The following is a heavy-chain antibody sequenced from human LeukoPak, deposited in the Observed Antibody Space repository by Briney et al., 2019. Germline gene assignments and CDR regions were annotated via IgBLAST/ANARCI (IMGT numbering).Heavy chain of an antibody. J-gene: IGHJ4*02. D-gene: IGHD4-23*01. CDR1: GYTFTSYA. CDR3: ARNSRVASTSGLNY. Sequence: GASVKVSCKASGYTFTSYAMHWVRQAPGQGLEWMGEITPIFGAANYAQTFQGRVTITADESTSTVFMELSSLRSDDTAFYYCARNSRVASTSGLNYWGQGTLVTVSS. V-gene: IGHV1-69*13. CDR2: ITPIFGAA.